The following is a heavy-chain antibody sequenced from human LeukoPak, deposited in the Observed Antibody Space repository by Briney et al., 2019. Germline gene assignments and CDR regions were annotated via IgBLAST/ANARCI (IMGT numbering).Heavy chain of an antibody. J-gene: IGHJ4*02. Sequence: PGGSLRLSCAASGFTFSSYEMNWVRQAPGKGLEWVSYISSSGSSIYYADSVKGRFTISRDNAKNSLYLQMNSLRAEDTAMYYCAKYYYYSGSLDSWGQGTLVTVSS. CDR2: ISSSGSSI. D-gene: IGHD3-10*01. CDR3: AKYYYYSGSLDS. CDR1: GFTFSSYE. V-gene: IGHV3-48*03.